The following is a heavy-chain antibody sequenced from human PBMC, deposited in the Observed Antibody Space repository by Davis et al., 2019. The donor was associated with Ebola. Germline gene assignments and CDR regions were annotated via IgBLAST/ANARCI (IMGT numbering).Heavy chain of an antibody. CDR1: GYTFTSYG. Sequence: AASVKVSCKTSGYTFTSYGITWVRQAPGQGLEWMGWINPHNGNTNYAQNVQGRVTMTTDTSTSTAYMELRSLRSDDTAVYYCARDLVPAESLYYYGMDVWGKGTTVTVSS. V-gene: IGHV1-18*04. CDR2: INPHNGNT. J-gene: IGHJ6*04. CDR3: ARDLVPAESLYYYGMDV. D-gene: IGHD2-2*01.